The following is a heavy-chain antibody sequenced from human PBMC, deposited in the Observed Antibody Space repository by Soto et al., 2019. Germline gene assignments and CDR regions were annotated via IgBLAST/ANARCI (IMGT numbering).Heavy chain of an antibody. CDR1: GYTFTSYG. Sequence: ASVKVSCKASGYTFTSYGISWVRQAPGQGLEWMGWISAYNGNTNYAQKLQGRVTMTTDTSTSTAYMELRSLRSDDTAVYYCARDILVFGVVIPFIWFDPSGRGTVLT. CDR3: ARDILVFGVVIPFIWFDP. J-gene: IGHJ5*02. CDR2: ISAYNGNT. D-gene: IGHD3-3*01. V-gene: IGHV1-18*01.